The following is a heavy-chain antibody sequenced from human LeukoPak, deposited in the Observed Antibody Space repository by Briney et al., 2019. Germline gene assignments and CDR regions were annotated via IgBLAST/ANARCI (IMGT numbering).Heavy chain of an antibody. CDR3: AGGITMVRGVIRCGMGV. J-gene: IGHJ6*04. D-gene: IGHD3-10*01. CDR1: GGSFSGYY. Sequence: SETLSLTCAVYGGSFSGYYWSWIRQPPGKGLEWIGEINHSGSTNYNPSLKSRVTITVDTSKNQFSLKLSSVTAADTAVYYCAGGITMVRGVIRCGMGVWGKGTTVTVSS. V-gene: IGHV4-34*01. CDR2: INHSGST.